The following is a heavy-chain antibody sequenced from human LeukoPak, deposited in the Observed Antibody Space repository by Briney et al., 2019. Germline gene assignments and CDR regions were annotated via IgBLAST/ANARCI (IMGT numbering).Heavy chain of an antibody. Sequence: GASVKVSCKTSGYSFTQSGITWVRQAPGQGLEWMGWISAYNGNTNYAQKLQGRVTMTTDTSTSTAYMELRSLRSDDTAVYYCARHYCSGGSCYGVFDYWGQGTLVTVSS. D-gene: IGHD2-15*01. V-gene: IGHV1-18*01. CDR2: ISAYNGNT. J-gene: IGHJ4*02. CDR1: GYSFTQSG. CDR3: ARHYCSGGSCYGVFDY.